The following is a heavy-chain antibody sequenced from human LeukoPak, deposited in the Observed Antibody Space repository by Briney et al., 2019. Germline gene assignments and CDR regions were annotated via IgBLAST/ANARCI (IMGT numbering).Heavy chain of an antibody. J-gene: IGHJ4*02. Sequence: GGSLRLSCAASGFTFSSYSMNWVRQAPGKGLEWVALIWYDGSNKYYADSVKGRFTISRDNSKNTLYLQMNSLRAEDTALYYCARDLGYSSGHPFDYWGQGTLVTVSS. D-gene: IGHD6-19*01. CDR1: GFTFSSYS. CDR3: ARDLGYSSGHPFDY. CDR2: IWYDGSNK. V-gene: IGHV3-33*08.